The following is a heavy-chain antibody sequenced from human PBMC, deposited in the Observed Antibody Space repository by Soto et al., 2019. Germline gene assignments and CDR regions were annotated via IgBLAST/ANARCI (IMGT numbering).Heavy chain of an antibody. V-gene: IGHV1-69*02. Sequence: QVQLVQSGAEVKKPGSSVKVSCKASGGTFSSYTISWVRQAPGQGLEWMGRIIPILGIANYAQKFQGRVTITADKSTSTAYMELSSLRSEDTAVYYCARGPANLLGIQHLRFDYWGQGTLVTVSS. D-gene: IGHD7-27*01. J-gene: IGHJ4*02. CDR1: GGTFSSYT. CDR3: ARGPANLLGIQHLRFDY. CDR2: IIPILGIA.